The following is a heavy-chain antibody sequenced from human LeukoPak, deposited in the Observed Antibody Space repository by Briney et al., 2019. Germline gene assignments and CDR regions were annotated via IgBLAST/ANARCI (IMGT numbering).Heavy chain of an antibody. V-gene: IGHV4-59*01. Sequence: SETLSLTCTVSGGSISTYYWSWIRQSPERGLEWIGDINYSGTTTYNPSFKSRVTISVETSKNQFSLKIFSVTAAEPAVYYCAGGLRSRVLSGYSYGYGSRYFDYWGQGTLVTVSS. D-gene: IGHD5-18*01. CDR1: GGSISTYY. J-gene: IGHJ4*02. CDR3: AGGLRSRVLSGYSYGYGSRYFDY. CDR2: INYSGTT.